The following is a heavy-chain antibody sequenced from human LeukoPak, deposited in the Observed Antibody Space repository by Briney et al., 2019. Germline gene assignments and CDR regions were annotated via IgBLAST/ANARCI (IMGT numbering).Heavy chain of an antibody. J-gene: IGHJ4*02. V-gene: IGHV1-2*02. D-gene: IGHD3-10*01. CDR2: INPNSGGT. Sequence: ASVKVSCKASGYTFTGYYMHWVRQAPGQGLEWMGWINPNSGGTNYAQKFQGRVTMTRDTSISTAYMELSRLRSDDTAVYYCATEPPDYYGSGRRIDYWGQGTLVTVSS. CDR3: ATEPPDYYGSGRRIDY. CDR1: GYTFTGYY.